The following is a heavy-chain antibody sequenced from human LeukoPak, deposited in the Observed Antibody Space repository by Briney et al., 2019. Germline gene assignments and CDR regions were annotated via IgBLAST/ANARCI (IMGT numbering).Heavy chain of an antibody. Sequence: GASVKVSCKASGYTFTSYDINWVRQATGQGLEWMGWMNPNSGNTGYAQKFQGRVTMTRNTSISTAYMELSSLRSEDTAVYYCARHPGFDSSSWYPWFDPWGQGTLVTVSS. CDR1: GYTFTSYD. J-gene: IGHJ5*02. D-gene: IGHD6-13*01. CDR2: MNPNSGNT. V-gene: IGHV1-8*01. CDR3: ARHPGFDSSSWYPWFDP.